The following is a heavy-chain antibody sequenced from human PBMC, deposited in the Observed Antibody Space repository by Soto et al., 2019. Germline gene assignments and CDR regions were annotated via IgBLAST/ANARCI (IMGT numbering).Heavy chain of an antibody. CDR1: GYTFISYY. D-gene: IGHD1-20*01. J-gene: IGHJ4*02. CDR3: TRGGRESNWNDGNFEY. CDR2: INPSGGST. Sequence: ASVKVSCKASGYTFISYYMHWVRQALGQGLEWMGIINPSGGSTSYAQKFQGRVTMTRDTSTSTVYMELSSLTSEDTAVYYCTRGGRESNWNDGNFEYWGQGTQVTVSS. V-gene: IGHV1-46*01.